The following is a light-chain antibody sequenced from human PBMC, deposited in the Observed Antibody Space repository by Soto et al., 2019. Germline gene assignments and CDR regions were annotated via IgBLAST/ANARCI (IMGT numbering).Light chain of an antibody. Sequence: QSALTQPASVSGSPGQSITISCTGTNSDVGGFDFVSWYQHHPGKAPKLMIYEVTNRPSGVSDRFSGSKSGSTASLTISGLQAEDEADYYCSSYSTSSTLYVFGTGTKGTVL. CDR2: EVT. V-gene: IGLV2-14*01. CDR3: SSYSTSSTLYV. CDR1: NSDVGGFDF. J-gene: IGLJ1*01.